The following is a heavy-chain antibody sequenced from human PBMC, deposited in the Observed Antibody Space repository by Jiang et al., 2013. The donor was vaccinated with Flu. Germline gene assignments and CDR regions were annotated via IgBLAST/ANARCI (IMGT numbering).Heavy chain of an antibody. CDR2: ISHSGVT. CDR3: ARGSWASSAYYFFDY. V-gene: IGHV4-34*01. D-gene: IGHD2-21*01. Sequence: LLKPSETLSLTCAVHDGAFVDYYWTWIRQFPGKGLEWIGEISHSGVTTSHPSLKSRVTISLDTTKKRFSLQLTSVTAADTAVYFCARGSWASSAYYFFDYWG. CDR1: DGAFVDYY. J-gene: IGHJ4*01.